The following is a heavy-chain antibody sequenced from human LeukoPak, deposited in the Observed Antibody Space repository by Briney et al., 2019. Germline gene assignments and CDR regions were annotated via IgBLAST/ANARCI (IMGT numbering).Heavy chain of an antibody. D-gene: IGHD3-3*01. CDR2: IIPIFGTA. CDR1: GGTFSSYA. J-gene: IGHJ4*02. Sequence: ASVKVSCKASGGTFSSYAISWVRQAPGQGLEWMGGIIPIFGTANYAQKFQGRVTITMDESTSTAYMELSSLRSEDTAVYYCAREMDDFWSGTFDYWGQGTLVTVSS. CDR3: AREMDDFWSGTFDY. V-gene: IGHV1-69*05.